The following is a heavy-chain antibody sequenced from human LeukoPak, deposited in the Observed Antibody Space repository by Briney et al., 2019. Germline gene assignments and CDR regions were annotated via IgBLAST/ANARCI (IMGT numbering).Heavy chain of an antibody. CDR2: INHSGST. Sequence: SETLSLTCTVSGGSISSSSYYWGWIRQPPGKGLEWIGEINHSGSTNYNPSLKSRVTISVDTSKNQFSLKLSSVTAADTAVYYCARHRRGWQWLSTYNGPGWGWFDPWGQGTLVTVSS. CDR1: GGSISSSSYY. CDR3: ARHRRGWQWLSTYNGPGWGWFDP. J-gene: IGHJ5*02. V-gene: IGHV4-39*01. D-gene: IGHD6-19*01.